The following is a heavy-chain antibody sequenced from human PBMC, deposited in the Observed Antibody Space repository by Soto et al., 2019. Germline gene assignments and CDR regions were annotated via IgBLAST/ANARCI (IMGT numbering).Heavy chain of an antibody. J-gene: IGHJ5*02. CDR3: VRDVEPVGTDWFDP. CDR2: INHSGIT. D-gene: IGHD6-13*01. Sequence: SETLSLTCAVYGGSFSGYYLSWIRQPPGKGLEWIVEINHSGITNYNPSLRSRVSMSMDTSKKEIYLELTSVTAADTAVYYCVRDVEPVGTDWFDPWGQGTLVTVSS. CDR1: GGSFSGYY. V-gene: IGHV4-34*10.